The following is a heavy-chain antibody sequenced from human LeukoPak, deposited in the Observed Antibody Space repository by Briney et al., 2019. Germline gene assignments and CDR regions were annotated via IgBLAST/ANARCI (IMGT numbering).Heavy chain of an antibody. CDR2: INPSSGST. J-gene: IGHJ4*02. Sequence: ASVKVSCEASGYTFTSYYMHWVRQAPGQGLQWMGIINPSSGSTSYAQKFQGRVTMTRDTSTSTVYMELSSLRSEDTAVYYCARDLYAGVLTYWGQGTLVTVSS. CDR1: GYTFTSYY. D-gene: IGHD2-21*02. CDR3: ARDLYAGVLTY. V-gene: IGHV1-46*01.